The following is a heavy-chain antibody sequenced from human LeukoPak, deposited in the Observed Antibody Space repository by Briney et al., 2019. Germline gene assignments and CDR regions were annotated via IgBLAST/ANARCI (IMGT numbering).Heavy chain of an antibody. CDR2: INPSGGSA. J-gene: IGHJ6*02. CDR3: ATSRDYYDGMDV. Sequence: ASVKVSCKASGYTFTSYYMHWVRQAPGQGLEWMGIINPSGGSATYAQKFQGRVTMTRDTSTSTVYTELSSLRSEDTAVYYCATSRDYYDGMDVWGQGTTVTVSS. CDR1: GYTFTSYY. V-gene: IGHV1-46*01.